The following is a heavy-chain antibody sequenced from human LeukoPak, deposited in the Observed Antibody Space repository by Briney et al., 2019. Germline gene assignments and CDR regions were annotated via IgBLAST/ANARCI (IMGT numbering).Heavy chain of an antibody. CDR2: VDPEDGET. CDR1: GYGFTDYY. Sequence: GASVTISCKVSGYGFTDYYMHWVQQAPGKGLEWMGLVDPEDGETIYAEKFQGRVTITADTSTDTAYMELSSLRSEDTAVYYCATGPLAGAFDIWGQGTMVTVSS. CDR3: ATGPLAGAFDI. V-gene: IGHV1-69-2*01. J-gene: IGHJ3*02.